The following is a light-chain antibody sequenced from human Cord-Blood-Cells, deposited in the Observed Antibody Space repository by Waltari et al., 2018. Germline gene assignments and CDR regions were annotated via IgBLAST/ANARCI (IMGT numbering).Light chain of an antibody. CDR3: CSYSGSYTFKV. CDR2: DVS. CDR1: SSDVGGYNY. V-gene: IGLV2-11*01. J-gene: IGLJ2*01. Sequence: QSALPQPRSVSGSPGQSVTISCTGTSSDVGGYNYVSWYQQHPCTAPKLRIYDVSKRLSAVPDRFAGSKSGNTSSLTISGLQAEDEADYCCCSYSGSYTFKVFGGGTKLTVL.